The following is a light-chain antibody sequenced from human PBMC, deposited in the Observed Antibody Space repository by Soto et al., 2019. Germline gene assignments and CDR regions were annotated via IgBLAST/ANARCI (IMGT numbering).Light chain of an antibody. Sequence: DIQMTQSPSTLSASVGDRVTITCRASQSISYWLAWYQQKPGKAPKLLIYTASSLESGVPSRFRGSVSGTEFTLTISSLQPDYFATYYCQQYNTYSGLTFGGGTKVEIK. CDR1: QSISYW. CDR3: QQYNTYSGLT. CDR2: TAS. V-gene: IGKV1-5*03. J-gene: IGKJ4*01.